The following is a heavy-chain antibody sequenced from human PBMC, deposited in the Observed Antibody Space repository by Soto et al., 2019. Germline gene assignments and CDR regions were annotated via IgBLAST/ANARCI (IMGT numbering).Heavy chain of an antibody. Sequence: LSLTFTVSGGSISSYYWSWIRQPPGKGLEWIGYIYYSGSTNYNPSLKSRVTISVDTSKNQFSLKLSSVTAADTAVYYCARLTRDAFDIWGQGTMVTVSS. CDR2: IYYSGST. CDR3: ARLTRDAFDI. CDR1: GGSISSYY. D-gene: IGHD3-9*01. V-gene: IGHV4-59*01. J-gene: IGHJ3*02.